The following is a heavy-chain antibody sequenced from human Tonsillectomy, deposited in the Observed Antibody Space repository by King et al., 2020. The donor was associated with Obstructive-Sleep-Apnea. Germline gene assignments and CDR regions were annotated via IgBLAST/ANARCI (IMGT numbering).Heavy chain of an antibody. CDR2: ISSSSSYI. D-gene: IGHD3-22*01. J-gene: IGHJ4*02. Sequence: VQLVESGGGLVKPGVSLRLSCAASGFTFSYYSMNWVRQAPGKGLEWVSSISSSSSYIYYADSVKGRFTISRDSAKKSLYLQMNSLIAEDTAVYYCARENYDSSGYYQYYLDYWGQGTLVTVSS. V-gene: IGHV3-21*01. CDR3: ARENYDSSGYYQYYLDY. CDR1: GFTFSYYS.